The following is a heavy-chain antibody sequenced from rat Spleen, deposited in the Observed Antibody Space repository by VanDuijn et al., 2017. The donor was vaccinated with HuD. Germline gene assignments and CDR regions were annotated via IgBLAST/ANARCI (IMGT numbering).Heavy chain of an antibody. D-gene: IGHD3-1*01. CDR2: MTYNGDT. CDR3: TIHPRY. J-gene: IGHJ2*01. V-gene: IGHV2-63*01. CDR1: GFSLNNYG. Sequence: QVQLKESGPGLVQPSQTLSLTCTVSGFSLNNYGVLWVRQPPGKGLDWMGRMTYNGDTSYNSALISRLSISRDTSKNQVFLKMNSLQTDDTGTYYCTIHPRYWGQGVMVTVSS.